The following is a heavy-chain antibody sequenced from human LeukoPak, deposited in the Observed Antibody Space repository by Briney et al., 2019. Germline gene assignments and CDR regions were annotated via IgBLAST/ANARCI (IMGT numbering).Heavy chain of an antibody. D-gene: IGHD2-15*01. CDR3: AKVSIVVVVLDY. J-gene: IGHJ4*02. V-gene: IGHV3-21*01. CDR1: GFTFSYYS. CDR2: ISSSSSLI. Sequence: GGSLRLSCAASGFTFSYYSMNWVRQAPGRGLEWVSCISSSSSLIFYSDSVRGRFTISRDNAKNLLYLHMNSLRVEDTAVYYCAKVSIVVVVLDYRGQGTLVTVSS.